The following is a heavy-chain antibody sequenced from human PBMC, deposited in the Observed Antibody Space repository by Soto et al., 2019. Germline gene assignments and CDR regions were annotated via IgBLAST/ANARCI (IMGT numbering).Heavy chain of an antibody. V-gene: IGHV3-23*01. J-gene: IGHJ4*02. CDR1: GFTFSNYV. Sequence: EVPLLESGGGLVLPGGSLRLSCAASGFTFSNYVMSWVRQAPGKGLEWVSAIGNSGGNTYYADSVKGRFTISRDNSKNTLYLQMNSLRVEDTALYYCASRYCSSTSCGPGLFDSWGQGTLGTVSS. CDR2: IGNSGGNT. D-gene: IGHD2-2*01. CDR3: ASRYCSSTSCGPGLFDS.